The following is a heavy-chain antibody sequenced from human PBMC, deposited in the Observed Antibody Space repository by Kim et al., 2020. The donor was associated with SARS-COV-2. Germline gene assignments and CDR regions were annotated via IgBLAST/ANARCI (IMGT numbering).Heavy chain of an antibody. CDR2: IYYSGST. V-gene: IGHV4-31*03. D-gene: IGHD5-18*01. CDR1: GGSISSGGYY. Sequence: SETLSLTCTVSGGSISSGGYYWSWIRQHPGKGLEWIGYIYYSGSTYYNPSLKSRVTISVDTSKNQFSLKLSSVTAADTAVYYCARDTDTASDYWGQGTLVTVSS. CDR3: ARDTDTASDY. J-gene: IGHJ4*02.